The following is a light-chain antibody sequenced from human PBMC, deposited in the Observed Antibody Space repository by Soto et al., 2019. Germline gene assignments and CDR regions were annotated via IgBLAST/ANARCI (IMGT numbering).Light chain of an antibody. CDR2: WAS. Sequence: DIVMTQSPDSLAVSLGERATINCKSSQSVLYSSNNKNYLAWYQQKPGQPPKLLIYWASTRESVVPDRFSGTGSGTDFTLTISSLQAEDGAVYYYQQDYCTPPTFGRGTKLEIK. V-gene: IGKV4-1*01. J-gene: IGKJ2*01. CDR3: QQDYCTPPT. CDR1: QSVLYSSNNKNY.